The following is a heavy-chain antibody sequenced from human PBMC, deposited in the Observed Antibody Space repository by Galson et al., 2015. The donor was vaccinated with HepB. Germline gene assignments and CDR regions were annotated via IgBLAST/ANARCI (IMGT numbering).Heavy chain of an antibody. J-gene: IGHJ6*02. D-gene: IGHD4-17*01. CDR3: ARLNPLHLNSVTTRGFMDYYGMDV. V-gene: IGHV3-33*01. CDR1: GFTFSSYG. CDR2: IWYDGSNK. Sequence: SLRLSCAASGFTFSSYGMHWVRQAPGKGLEWVAVIWYDGSNKYYADSVKGRFTISRDNSKNTLYLQMNSLRAEDTAVYYCARLNPLHLNSVTTRGFMDYYGMDVWGPGTTVTVS.